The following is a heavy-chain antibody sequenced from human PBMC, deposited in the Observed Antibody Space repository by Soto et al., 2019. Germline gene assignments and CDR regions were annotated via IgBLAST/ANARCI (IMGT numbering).Heavy chain of an antibody. V-gene: IGHV4-59*01. CDR1: GGSISSCY. Sequence: SETLSLTCTVSGGSISSCYWSWIRQPPGKGLEWIGYIYYSGSANYNPSLKSRVTISVDTSKNQFSLKLSSVTAADTAVYYCARKYYDFWSGYCINWFDPWGQGTLVTVSS. J-gene: IGHJ5*02. D-gene: IGHD3-3*01. CDR3: ARKYYDFWSGYCINWFDP. CDR2: IYYSGSA.